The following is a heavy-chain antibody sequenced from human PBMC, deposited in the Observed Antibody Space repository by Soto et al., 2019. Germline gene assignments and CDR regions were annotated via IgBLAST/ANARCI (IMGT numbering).Heavy chain of an antibody. J-gene: IGHJ4*02. D-gene: IGHD3-22*01. Sequence: SETLSLTCPVSGVSISSYYWSWIRPPPGKGLEWIGYIYYSGSTNYNPSLKSRVTISVDTSKNQFSLKLSSVTAADTAVYYCARETPYYYDSSGYYGPRVFDYWGQGTLVTVSS. CDR3: ARETPYYYDSSGYYGPRVFDY. CDR1: GVSISSYY. CDR2: IYYSGST. V-gene: IGHV4-59*01.